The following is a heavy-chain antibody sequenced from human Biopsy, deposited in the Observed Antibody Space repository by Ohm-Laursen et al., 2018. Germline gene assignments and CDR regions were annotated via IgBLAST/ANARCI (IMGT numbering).Heavy chain of an antibody. CDR3: ARGSNDFGGLYFPR. CDR1: GVSINGGRYY. CDR2: IFYSANT. V-gene: IGHV4-31*03. Sequence: SETLSLTCTVSGVSINGGRYYWNWIRHHPGKGLEWIGNIFYSANTYYNPSLKSRVTISVDTSKNQFSLKLSSVTAADTAVYYCARGSNDFGGLYFPRWGQGTLLTVSS. D-gene: IGHD4-23*01. J-gene: IGHJ4*02.